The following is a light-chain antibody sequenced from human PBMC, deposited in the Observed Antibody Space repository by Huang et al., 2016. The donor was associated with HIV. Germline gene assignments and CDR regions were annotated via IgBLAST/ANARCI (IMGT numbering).Light chain of an antibody. CDR2: ASS. CDR1: QSISRY. CDR3: QQGYSTPT. J-gene: IGKJ1*01. V-gene: IGKV1-39*01. Sequence: DIQMTQSPSSLSASVGDRVTIPCRARQSISRYLNWYKHKPWKAPELLIDASSSLQSGVPSRFSGSGPGTDCSLTISGLQPEDYATYYCQQGYSTPTFGQGTKVEMK.